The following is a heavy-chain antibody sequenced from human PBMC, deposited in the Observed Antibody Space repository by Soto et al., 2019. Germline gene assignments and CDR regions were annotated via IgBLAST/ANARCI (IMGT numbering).Heavy chain of an antibody. CDR2: IVVGSGNT. Sequence: QLQLVQSGPEVKKPGTSVKVSCKSSGFTFSSSAVQWVRQARGQRVEWIGWIVVGSGNTDYAQKFQERVTITRDMSTSTAYTEPSSLGSEDTAVYYCAADGPPPAANFYHYGMDVWGQGTTVTVSS. V-gene: IGHV1-58*01. CDR3: AADGPPPAANFYHYGMDV. CDR1: GFTFSSSA. D-gene: IGHD2-2*01. J-gene: IGHJ6*02.